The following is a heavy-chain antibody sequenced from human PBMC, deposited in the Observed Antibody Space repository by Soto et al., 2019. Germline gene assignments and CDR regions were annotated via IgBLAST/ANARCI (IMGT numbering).Heavy chain of an antibody. Sequence: SETLSLTCAVYGGSFSGYYWSWIRQPPGKGLEWIGEINHSGGTNYNPSLKSRVTISVDTSKNQFSLKLSSVTAADTAVYYCARGRYRVRGVWYYYYGMDVWGQGTTVTVSS. CDR3: ARGRYRVRGVWYYYYGMDV. D-gene: IGHD3-10*01. J-gene: IGHJ6*02. CDR2: INHSGGT. V-gene: IGHV4-34*01. CDR1: GGSFSGYY.